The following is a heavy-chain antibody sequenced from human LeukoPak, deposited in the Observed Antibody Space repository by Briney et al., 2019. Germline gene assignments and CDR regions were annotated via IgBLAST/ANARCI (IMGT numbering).Heavy chain of an antibody. D-gene: IGHD3-10*01. J-gene: IGHJ4*02. CDR1: GFTFSSYG. CDR3: AKGTDLYGSGSLFDY. V-gene: IGHV3-30*18. CDR2: ISYDGSNK. Sequence: GGSLRLSCAASGFTFSSYGMHWVRQAPGKGLEWVAVISYDGSNKYYADSVKGRFTISRDNSKNSLYLQMNSLRAEDTALYYCAKGTDLYGSGSLFDYWGQGTLVTVSS.